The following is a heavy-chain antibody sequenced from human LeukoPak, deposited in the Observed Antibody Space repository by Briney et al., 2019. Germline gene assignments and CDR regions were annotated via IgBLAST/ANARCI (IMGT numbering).Heavy chain of an antibody. V-gene: IGHV3-74*01. D-gene: IGHD3-3*01. CDR3: AKVYVLRFLEWLPPELEFDY. CDR2: INSDGSST. Sequence: PGGSLRLSCAASGFTFSSYGMHWVRQAPGKGLVWVSRINSDGSSTSYADSVKGRFTISRDNSKNTLYLQMNSLRAEDTAVYYCAKVYVLRFLEWLPPELEFDYWGQGTLVTVSS. J-gene: IGHJ4*02. CDR1: GFTFSSYG.